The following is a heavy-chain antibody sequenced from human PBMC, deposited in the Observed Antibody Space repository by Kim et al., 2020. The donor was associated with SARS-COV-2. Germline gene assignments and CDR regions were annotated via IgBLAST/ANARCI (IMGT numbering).Heavy chain of an antibody. CDR2: IWYDGSNK. Sequence: GGSLRLSCAASGFTFSSYGMHWVRQAPGKGLEWVAVIWYDGSNKYYADSVKGRFTISRDNSKNTLYLQMNSLRAEDTAVYYCARESERFLEWLFIDYWGQGTLVTVSS. V-gene: IGHV3-33*01. J-gene: IGHJ4*02. CDR1: GFTFSSYG. D-gene: IGHD3-3*01. CDR3: ARESERFLEWLFIDY.